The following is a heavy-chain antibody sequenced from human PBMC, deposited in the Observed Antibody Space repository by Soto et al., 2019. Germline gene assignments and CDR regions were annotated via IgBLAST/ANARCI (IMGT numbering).Heavy chain of an antibody. CDR3: ARSIVVVTALDY. CDR1: GYTFTSYA. J-gene: IGHJ4*02. D-gene: IGHD2-21*02. V-gene: IGHV1-3*05. Sequence: QVQLVQSGAEEKKPGASVKVSCKASGYTFTSYAMHWVRQAPGQRLEWMGWINAGLGNTKYSQKFQGRVTITRDTSASTAYMELSSLRSEDTAVYYCARSIVVVTALDYWGQGTLVTVSS. CDR2: INAGLGNT.